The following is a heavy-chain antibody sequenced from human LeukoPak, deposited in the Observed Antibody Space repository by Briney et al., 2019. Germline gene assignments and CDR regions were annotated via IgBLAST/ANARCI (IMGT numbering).Heavy chain of an antibody. D-gene: IGHD1-7*01. V-gene: IGHV1-18*01. CDR1: GYTFTSYG. Sequence: ASVKVSCKASGYTFTSYGISWVRQPPGHGLEWVGWISAYNGNTNYAQKLQGRVTMTTDTSTSTAYMELRSLRSDDTAVYYCARDYGITGTKYAFDIWGQGTMVTVSS. J-gene: IGHJ3*02. CDR2: ISAYNGNT. CDR3: ARDYGITGTKYAFDI.